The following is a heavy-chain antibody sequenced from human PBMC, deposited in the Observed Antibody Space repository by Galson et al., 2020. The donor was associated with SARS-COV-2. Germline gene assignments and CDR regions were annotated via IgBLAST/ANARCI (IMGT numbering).Heavy chain of an antibody. J-gene: IGHJ4*02. CDR3: AKDGRVNIAARTHYYYGSGSSLPYWFDY. CDR1: GFTFSSYA. Sequence: GGSLRLSCAASGFTFSSYAMSWVRQAPGKGLEWVSAISGSGGSTYYADSVKGRFTISRDNSKNTLYLQMNSLRAEDTAVYYCAKDGRVNIAARTHYYYGSGSSLPYWFDYWGQGTLVTVSS. V-gene: IGHV3-23*01. CDR2: ISGSGGST. D-gene: IGHD3-10*01.